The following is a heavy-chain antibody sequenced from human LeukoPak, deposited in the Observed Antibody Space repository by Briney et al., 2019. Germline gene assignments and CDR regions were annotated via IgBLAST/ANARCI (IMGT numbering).Heavy chain of an antibody. D-gene: IGHD1-26*01. Sequence: ASVKVSCKASGYTFTSPYINWVRQAPGQRLEWMGWISAYNGRTNYAQKFQGRVTMTTDSSTSTAYMDLTSLRSDDTAVYYCARGGTYYPCIDYWGQGTLVTVSS. V-gene: IGHV1-18*01. J-gene: IGHJ4*02. CDR3: ARGGTYYPCIDY. CDR2: ISAYNGRT. CDR1: GYTFTSPY.